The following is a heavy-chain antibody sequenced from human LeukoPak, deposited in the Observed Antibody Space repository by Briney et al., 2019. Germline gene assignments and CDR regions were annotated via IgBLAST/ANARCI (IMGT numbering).Heavy chain of an antibody. CDR1: GYSISSNNW. D-gene: IGHD6-19*01. CDR3: ARNQAVAANRGAFDI. Sequence: PSVTVSLTCAVSGYSISSNNWWAWIRQPPGKGLEWIGYTYYSGSTYYNPYNPSLTSRVTMSVDTSKNQFSLKLDSVTEIDTAMYYCARNQAVAANRGAFDIWGQGTMVTVS. V-gene: IGHV4-28*01. J-gene: IGHJ3*02. CDR2: TYYSGST.